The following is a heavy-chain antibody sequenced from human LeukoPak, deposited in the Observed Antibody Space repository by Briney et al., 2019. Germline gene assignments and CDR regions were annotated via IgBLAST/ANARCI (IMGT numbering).Heavy chain of an antibody. D-gene: IGHD6-6*01. CDR2: ISSSSSYI. V-gene: IGHV3-21*01. CDR1: GFTFNSFS. Sequence: PGGSLRLFWGASGFTFNSFSMNWVRPAPGKGLGWVSSISSSSSYIDYADLVKGRVTISRDNAKNSLYLQMNSLRVEDTAVYYCARDRWRIAADAFDIWGQGTMVTVSS. J-gene: IGHJ3*02. CDR3: ARDRWRIAADAFDI.